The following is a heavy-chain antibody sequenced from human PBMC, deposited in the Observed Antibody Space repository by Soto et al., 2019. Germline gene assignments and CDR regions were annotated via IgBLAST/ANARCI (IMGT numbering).Heavy chain of an antibody. J-gene: IGHJ4*02. D-gene: IGHD4-17*01. Sequence: GGSLRLSCAASGFTFSSYTMNWVRQAPGKGLEWVSYISSSSSTRYYADSVKGRFTISRDNGKNSLYLQMNSLKAEDTAVYYCARGPYGALLDYWGQGTLVTVSS. CDR1: GFTFSSYT. V-gene: IGHV3-48*01. CDR3: ARGPYGALLDY. CDR2: ISSSSSTR.